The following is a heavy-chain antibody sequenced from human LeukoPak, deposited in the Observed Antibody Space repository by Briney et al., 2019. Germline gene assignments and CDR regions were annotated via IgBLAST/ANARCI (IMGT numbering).Heavy chain of an antibody. Sequence: APVKVSCKASGYTFTSCDINWVRQATGQGLEWMGWMNPNSGNTGYAQKFQGRVTMTRNTSISTAYMELSSLRSEDTAVYYCARALAAAAGRRAGMMGDWGQGTLVTVSS. J-gene: IGHJ4*02. CDR1: GYTFTSCD. D-gene: IGHD6-13*01. CDR3: ARALAAAAGRRAGMMGD. V-gene: IGHV1-8*01. CDR2: MNPNSGNT.